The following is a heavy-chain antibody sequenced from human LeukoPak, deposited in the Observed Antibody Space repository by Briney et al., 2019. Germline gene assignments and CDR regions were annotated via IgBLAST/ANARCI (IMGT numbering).Heavy chain of an antibody. Sequence: ASVKVSCKASGYTFTSYGITWVRQAPGQGLEWMGMIYPRDGSTSYAQKFQGRVTVTRDTSTSTVHMELSGLRSEDTAVYYCARDQEGFDYWGQGTLVTVSS. CDR2: IYPRDGST. CDR1: GYTFTSYG. CDR3: ARDQEGFDY. J-gene: IGHJ4*02. V-gene: IGHV1-46*01.